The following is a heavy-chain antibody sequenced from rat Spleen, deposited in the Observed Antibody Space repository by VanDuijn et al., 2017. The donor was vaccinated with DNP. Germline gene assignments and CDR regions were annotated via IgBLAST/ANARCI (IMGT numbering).Heavy chain of an antibody. J-gene: IGHJ2*01. Sequence: QVQLKESGPGLVQPSQTLSLTCTVSGISLASFGVSWVRQPPGKGLEWIATISIGGDKYYNSVLKSRLSITMDTSKSQIFLEVNRLQTEDTAFYLGTGVDSYPGLPFQYWGQGVMVTVSS. D-gene: IGHD1-4*01. CDR2: ISIGGDK. CDR1: GISLASFG. CDR3: TGVDSYPGLPFQY. V-gene: IGHV2S12*01.